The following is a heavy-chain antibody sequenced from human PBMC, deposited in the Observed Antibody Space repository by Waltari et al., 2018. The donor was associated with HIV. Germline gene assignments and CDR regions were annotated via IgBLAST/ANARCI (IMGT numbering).Heavy chain of an antibody. J-gene: IGHJ4*02. D-gene: IGHD2-15*01. CDR3: ARGGYPRAFDY. V-gene: IGHV3-21*01. Sequence: EVQLVESGGGLVKPGESLRLSCAASGIIFSSSDMYWVRQAPGKGLEGVSANSRTSTYIFYADSVKGRFTISRDNANNLLYLHMNGLRVEDTALYYCARGGYPRAFDYWGQGSLVTVSS. CDR2: NSRTSTYI. CDR1: GIIFSSSD.